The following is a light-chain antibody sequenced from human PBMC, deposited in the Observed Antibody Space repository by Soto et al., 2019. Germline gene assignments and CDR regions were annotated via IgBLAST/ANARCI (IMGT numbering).Light chain of an antibody. J-gene: IGKJ1*01. CDR2: KAS. CDR1: QTTSSW. Sequence: IRMTKSPSTLSGSVGDRVTITCRASQTTSSWLAWYQQKPGKAPKLLIYKASTLKSGVPSRFSGSGSGTEFTLTISSLQPDDFATYYCQHYNSYSEAFGQGTKVDIK. V-gene: IGKV1-5*03. CDR3: QHYNSYSEA.